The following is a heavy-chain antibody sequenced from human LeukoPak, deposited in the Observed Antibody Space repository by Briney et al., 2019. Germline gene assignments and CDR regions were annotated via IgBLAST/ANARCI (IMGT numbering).Heavy chain of an antibody. CDR2: ISGSGGGT. Sequence: GGSLRLSCAASGFTFSSYAMSWVRQAPGKGLEWVSAISGSGGGTYYADSVKGRFTISRDNSKNTLYLQMNSLRAEDTAVYYCANPTFWGLWFGELPEGSDYWGQGTLVTVSS. J-gene: IGHJ4*02. V-gene: IGHV3-23*01. D-gene: IGHD3-10*01. CDR1: GFTFSSYA. CDR3: ANPTFWGLWFGELPEGSDY.